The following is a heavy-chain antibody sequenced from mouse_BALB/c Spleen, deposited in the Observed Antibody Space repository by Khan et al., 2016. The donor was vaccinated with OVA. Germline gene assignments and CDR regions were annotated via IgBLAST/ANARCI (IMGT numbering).Heavy chain of an antibody. CDR2: INYSGNT. CDR1: GYSITREYA. Sequence: EVQLQESGPGLVKPSQSLSLTCTVTGYSITREYAWNWIRQFPGNKLEWMGYINYSGNTRFNPSIKSRTSITRDTSKNQFFLQLNSVTTEDTATYYCARKDYYDYDPFPYWGQGTLVTVSA. D-gene: IGHD2-4*01. CDR3: ARKDYYDYDPFPY. J-gene: IGHJ3*01. V-gene: IGHV3-2*02.